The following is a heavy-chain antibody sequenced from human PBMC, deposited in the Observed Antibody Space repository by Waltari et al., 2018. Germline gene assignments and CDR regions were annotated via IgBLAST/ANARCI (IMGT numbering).Heavy chain of an antibody. J-gene: IGHJ4*02. CDR3: ARDLGSDYGNRDY. Sequence: QVHLVQSGAEVKKPGASVKVSCKASGYTFTGYYIQWVRRAPGQGLEWRGRINPNSGDTNYEQKFQGRVTLTRDTSINTAYMELSSLKSDDTAVYYCARDLGSDYGNRDYWGQGTLVTVPS. CDR1: GYTFTGYY. D-gene: IGHD4-17*01. V-gene: IGHV1-2*06. CDR2: INPNSGDT.